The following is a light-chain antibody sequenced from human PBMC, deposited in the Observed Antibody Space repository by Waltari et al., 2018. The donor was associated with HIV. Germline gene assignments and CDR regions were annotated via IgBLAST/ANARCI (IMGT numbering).Light chain of an antibody. V-gene: IGLV2-14*01. Sequence: SDLTQPASVSGFLGQSITISCTGGDSDFGLYNFISWYQQQPGEVPKLLLFEVDTRASGIPGRFSCSKSGNTASLTITGLQIEDEGLYYCASYTADDTVLFGGGTTVTVL. CDR2: EVD. J-gene: IGLJ2*01. CDR3: ASYTADDTVL. CDR1: DSDFGLYNF.